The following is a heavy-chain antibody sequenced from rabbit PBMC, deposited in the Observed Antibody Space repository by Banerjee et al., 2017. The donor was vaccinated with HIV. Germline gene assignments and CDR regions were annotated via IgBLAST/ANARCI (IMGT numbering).Heavy chain of an antibody. V-gene: IGHV1S45*01. Sequence: QEQLVEYGGDLVQPEGSLTLTCKASGLDFSSSYWIYWVRQAPGKGLEWIACIYIGSSSSTYYASWAKGRFTISKTSSTTVTLQMTSLTAADTATYFCARTADNDGYGYFDLWGQGTLVTVS. J-gene: IGHJ4*01. CDR3: ARTADNDGYGYFDL. CDR1: GLDFSSSYW. D-gene: IGHD6-1*01. CDR2: IYIGSSSST.